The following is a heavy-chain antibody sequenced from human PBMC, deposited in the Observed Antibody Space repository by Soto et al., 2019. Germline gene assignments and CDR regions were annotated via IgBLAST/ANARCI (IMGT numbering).Heavy chain of an antibody. D-gene: IGHD3-22*01. Sequence: QLQLQESGSGLVKPSQTLSLTCAVSGGSISSGGYSWSWIRQPPGKGLEWIGYIYHSGSTYYNPCLKSRVTISVDRSKNQFSLKLSSVTAADTAVYYCARVSIVMRFRPWYAFDIWGQGTMVTVSS. V-gene: IGHV4-30-2*01. J-gene: IGHJ3*02. CDR1: GGSISSGGYS. CDR3: ARVSIVMRFRPWYAFDI. CDR2: IYHSGST.